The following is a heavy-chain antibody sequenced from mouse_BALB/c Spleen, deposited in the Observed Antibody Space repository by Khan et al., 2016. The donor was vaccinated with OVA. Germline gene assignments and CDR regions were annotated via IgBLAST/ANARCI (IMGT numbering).Heavy chain of an antibody. CDR2: INPGGDYI. V-gene: IGHV5-6*01. J-gene: IGHJ3*01. Sequence: EVELEESGGDLVKSGRSLKLSCKASGFTFSNYGMVWVRQTPGQRLELVATINPGGDYIYYPDSVKGRFTSTRAHVKISLFPQLSSRRSEATAMYCCARHDDGPLAYWGPGTLVTVSA. D-gene: IGHD1-1*01. CDR1: GFTFSNYG. CDR3: ARHDDGPLAY.